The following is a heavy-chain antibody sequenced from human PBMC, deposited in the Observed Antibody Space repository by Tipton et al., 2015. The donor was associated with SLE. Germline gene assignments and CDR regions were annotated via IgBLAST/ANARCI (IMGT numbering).Heavy chain of an antibody. J-gene: IGHJ4*02. CDR1: GGSFSAFY. Sequence: TLSLTCAVYGGSFSAFYWTWVRQSPGKGLEWIGDIIHSGSTNYNPSLKSRVTISVDTSKNQFSLRLSSVTAADTAVYYCARDQPPMDWGQGTLVTVSS. CDR2: IIHSGST. CDR3: ARDQPPMD. V-gene: IGHV4-34*12. D-gene: IGHD3-10*01.